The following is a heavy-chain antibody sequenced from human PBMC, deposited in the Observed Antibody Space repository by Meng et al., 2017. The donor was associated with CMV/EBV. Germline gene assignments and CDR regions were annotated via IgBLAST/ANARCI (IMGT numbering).Heavy chain of an antibody. D-gene: IGHD2-8*01. CDR3: ARDGGYCTNGVCYTPDY. Sequence: FTVSSYARHWVRQAPGKGLEWVEVISYDGSNKYYADSVKGRFTISRDNSENTLYLQMNSLRAEDTAVYYCARDGGYCTNGVCYTPDYWGQGTLVTVSS. J-gene: IGHJ4*02. CDR2: ISYDGSNK. V-gene: IGHV3-30*04. CDR1: FTVSSYA.